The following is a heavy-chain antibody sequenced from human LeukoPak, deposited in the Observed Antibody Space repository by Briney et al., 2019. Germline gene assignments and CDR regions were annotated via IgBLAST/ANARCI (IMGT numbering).Heavy chain of an antibody. J-gene: IGHJ4*02. D-gene: IGHD2-15*01. Sequence: PGGSLRLSCAASGFTFSNAWMSWVRQAPGKGLEWVANIKQDGSEKYYVDSVKGRFTISRDNAKNSLYLQMNSLRAEDTAVYYCARDEVVVAAQDYWGQGTLVTVSS. CDR3: ARDEVVVAAQDY. V-gene: IGHV3-7*01. CDR1: GFTFSNAW. CDR2: IKQDGSEK.